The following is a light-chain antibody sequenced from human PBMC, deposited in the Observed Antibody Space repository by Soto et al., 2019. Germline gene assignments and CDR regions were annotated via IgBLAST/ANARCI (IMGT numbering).Light chain of an antibody. CDR2: SAS. Sequence: DIQMTPSPSSLSASLGDRITITFRASQDISNYLAWYQQKPGKVPKLLIYSASTLQSGVPSRFSGSGSGTDFTLTISTLQPEDVATYFCQKYNSALTFGQGTRLEIK. CDR1: QDISNY. J-gene: IGKJ5*01. CDR3: QKYNSALT. V-gene: IGKV1-27*01.